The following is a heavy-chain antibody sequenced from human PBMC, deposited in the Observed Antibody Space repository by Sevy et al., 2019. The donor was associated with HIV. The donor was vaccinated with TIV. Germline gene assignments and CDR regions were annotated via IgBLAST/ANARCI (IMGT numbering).Heavy chain of an antibody. CDR3: TTSTQVDYYGMDV. CDR1: GFTFTYTW. J-gene: IGHJ6*02. V-gene: IGHV3-15*07. D-gene: IGHD4-4*01. CDR2: IRSKTDGGTT. Sequence: GGSLRLSCAASGFTFTYTWMNWVRQAPGKGLEWVGRIRSKTDGGTTDYAAPVKGRFTISRDDSKNTLFLQMNSVKTEDTAVYYCTTSTQVDYYGMDVWGQGTTVTVSS.